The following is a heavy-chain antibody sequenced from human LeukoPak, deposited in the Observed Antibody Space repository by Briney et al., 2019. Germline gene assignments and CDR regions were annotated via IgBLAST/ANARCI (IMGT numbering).Heavy chain of an antibody. V-gene: IGHV4-34*01. CDR3: ARDRFYGDSRDAFDI. Sequence: SETLSLTCAVYGGSFSGHYWSWIRQPPGKGLEWIGEINHSGSTNYNPSLKSRITISVDTSKNRFSLKLSSVTAADTAVYYCARDRFYGDSRDAFDIWGQGTMVTVSS. CDR2: INHSGST. J-gene: IGHJ3*02. CDR1: GGSFSGHY. D-gene: IGHD4-17*01.